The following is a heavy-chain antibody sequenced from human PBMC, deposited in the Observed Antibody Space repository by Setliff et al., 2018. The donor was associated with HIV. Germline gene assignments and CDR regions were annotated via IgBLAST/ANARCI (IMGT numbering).Heavy chain of an antibody. Sequence: PSETLSLTCTVSDDPINSFYWSWIRQPPGKGLEWIGYIYTSGSTNYNPSLEGRVTISVDTSKNQFSLKLSSLTAADTAVYYCARTPEDYDQYFFDRWGQGTLVTVSS. CDR3: ARTPEDYDQYFFDR. CDR1: DDPINSFY. V-gene: IGHV4-4*09. CDR2: IYTSGST. D-gene: IGHD3-22*01. J-gene: IGHJ4*02.